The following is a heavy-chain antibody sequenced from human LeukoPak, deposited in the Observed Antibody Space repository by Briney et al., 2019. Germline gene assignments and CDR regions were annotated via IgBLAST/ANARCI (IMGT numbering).Heavy chain of an antibody. Sequence: GGSLRLSCAASGFTVSNNYMNWVRQAPGKGLEWVSLIYSGGTTKYADSVKGRFTISRDNSKNTLYLQMNSLRVEATAMYYCARDPPGIAASGTGGWGQGTLVTVSS. J-gene: IGHJ4*02. CDR2: IYSGGTT. V-gene: IGHV3-53*01. CDR3: ARDPPGIAASGTGG. CDR1: GFTVSNNY. D-gene: IGHD6-13*01.